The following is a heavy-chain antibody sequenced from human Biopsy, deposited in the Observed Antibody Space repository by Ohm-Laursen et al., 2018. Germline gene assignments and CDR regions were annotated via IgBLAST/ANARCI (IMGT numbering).Heavy chain of an antibody. V-gene: IGHV1-69*06. CDR1: GGTFSNYG. D-gene: IGHD3-9*01. CDR3: ATKLTGYFHH. Sequence: SSVKVSCKSPGGTFSNYGVNWVRQAPGQGLEWLGGNIPILGTGNYVQRFQDRVTVAADTSTSTATMELSSLRSDDTAVYYCATKLTGYFHHWGQGTLVIVSS. CDR2: NIPILGTG. J-gene: IGHJ1*01.